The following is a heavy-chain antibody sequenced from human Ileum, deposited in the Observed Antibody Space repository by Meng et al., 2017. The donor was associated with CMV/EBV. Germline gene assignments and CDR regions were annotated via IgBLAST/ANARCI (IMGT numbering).Heavy chain of an antibody. D-gene: IGHD5-12*01. V-gene: IGHV1-18*01. CDR2: ISPPNGNLRYSGRT. J-gene: IGHJ4*02. CDR1: GYSFNTYG. Sequence: SVKVSCKASGYSFNTYGIRWVRQATGQGREGIAWISPPNGNLRYSGRTKYAQKFQDRVTRTADTATSIAYMELRSLTSDGTAVYYCGGVPDKNGYYLAVDNWGQGTLVTVSS. CDR3: GGVPDKNGYYLAVDN.